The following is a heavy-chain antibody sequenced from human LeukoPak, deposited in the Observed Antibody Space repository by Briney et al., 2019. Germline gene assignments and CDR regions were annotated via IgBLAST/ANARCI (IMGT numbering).Heavy chain of an antibody. J-gene: IGHJ6*02. Sequence: PGGSLRLSCAASGFTFSSYAMHWVRQAPGKGLECVSAISSNGGSTYYANSVKGRFTISRDNSKNTLYLQMGSLRAEDMAVYYCASSEYSSSSVYYYGMDVWGQGTTVTVSS. D-gene: IGHD6-6*01. CDR2: ISSNGGST. V-gene: IGHV3-64*01. CDR3: ASSEYSSSSVYYYGMDV. CDR1: GFTFSSYA.